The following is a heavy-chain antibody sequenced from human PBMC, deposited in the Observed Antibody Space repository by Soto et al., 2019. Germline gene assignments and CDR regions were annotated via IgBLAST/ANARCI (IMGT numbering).Heavy chain of an antibody. Sequence: PGGSLRLSCAASGFIFSNAWMSWGRQARGEGVEWGGRIKSKADGGTTNYAAPVKGRFNISRDGSKNTLYLQLNGLKTADTAVYYCTTAWSSKHSWGQGTLVTVSS. CDR2: IKSKADGGTT. V-gene: IGHV3-15*01. CDR1: GFIFSNAW. J-gene: IGHJ4*02. CDR3: TTAWSSKHS. D-gene: IGHD3-3*01.